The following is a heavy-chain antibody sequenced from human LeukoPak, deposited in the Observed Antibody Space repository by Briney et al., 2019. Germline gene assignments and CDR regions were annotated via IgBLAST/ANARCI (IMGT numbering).Heavy chain of an antibody. CDR1: GGSISSSSYY. V-gene: IGHV4-39*01. J-gene: IGHJ4*02. CDR2: IYYSGST. CDR3: ARQWEYYGSGSYTLDY. Sequence: PSETLFLTCTVSGGSISSSSYYWGWIRQPPGKGLEWIGRIYYSGSTYYNPSLKSRVTISVDTSKNQFSLKLSSVTAADTAVYYCARQWEYYGSGSYTLDYWGQGTLVTVSS. D-gene: IGHD3-10*01.